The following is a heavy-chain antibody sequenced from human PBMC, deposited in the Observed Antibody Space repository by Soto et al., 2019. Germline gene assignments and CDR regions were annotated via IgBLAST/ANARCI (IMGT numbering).Heavy chain of an antibody. D-gene: IGHD6-13*01. CDR3: AKDGYIAAAWLDY. CDR2: ISGSGGST. J-gene: IGHJ4*02. Sequence: GGSLRLSCAASGFTLSSYAMSWVRQAPGKGLEWVSAISGSGGSTYYADSVRGRFTISRDNSKNTLYLQMNSLRAEDTAVYYCAKDGYIAAAWLDYWGQGTLVTVSS. CDR1: GFTLSSYA. V-gene: IGHV3-23*01.